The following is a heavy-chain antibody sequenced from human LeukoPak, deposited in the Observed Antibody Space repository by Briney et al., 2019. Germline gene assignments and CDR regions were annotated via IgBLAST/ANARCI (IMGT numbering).Heavy chain of an antibody. D-gene: IGHD6-19*01. Sequence: GRSLRLSCAASGFTFSKFGLHWVRQAPGKGLEWVAAVSSDGTNKYYADSVKGRFTVSRDNSNYMLYLQMNSLRDEDTAVFFCAKDIGSGYSSAWVNYWGQGTLVTVSS. CDR1: GFTFSKFG. CDR3: AKDIGSGYSSAWVNY. V-gene: IGHV3-30*18. CDR2: VSSDGTNK. J-gene: IGHJ4*02.